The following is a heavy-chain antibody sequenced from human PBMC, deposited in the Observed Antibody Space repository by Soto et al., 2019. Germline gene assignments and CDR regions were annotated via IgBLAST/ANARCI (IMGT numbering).Heavy chain of an antibody. CDR2: IARDGETT. CDR1: GFSFSDYE. CDR3: ARDNPPAEIDH. V-gene: IGHV3-48*03. J-gene: IGHJ4*02. Sequence: PGGSLRLSCEASGFSFSDYEMNWVRQFPGEGLEWVAYIARDGETTFYADSVEGRFVVSRDNAKNSLFLQMDRLTGDDTAVYFCARDNPPAEIDHWGQGSLVTVSS.